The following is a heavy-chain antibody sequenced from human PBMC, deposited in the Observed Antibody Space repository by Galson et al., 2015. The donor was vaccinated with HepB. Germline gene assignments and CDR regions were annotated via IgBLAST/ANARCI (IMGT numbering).Heavy chain of an antibody. CDR1: GFTFSSYW. CDR2: INSDGSST. Sequence: SLRLSCAASGFTFSSYWMHWVRQAPGKGLVWVSRINSDGSSTSYADSVKGRFTISRDNAKNTLYLQMNSLRAEDTAVYYCARGGNWVRGPYYYGMDVWGQGTTVTVSS. V-gene: IGHV3-74*01. D-gene: IGHD7-27*01. J-gene: IGHJ6*02. CDR3: ARGGNWVRGPYYYGMDV.